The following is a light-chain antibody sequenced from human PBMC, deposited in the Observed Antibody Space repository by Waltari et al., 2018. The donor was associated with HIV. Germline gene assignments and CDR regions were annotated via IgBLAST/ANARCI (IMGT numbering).Light chain of an antibody. CDR2: QDN. V-gene: IGLV3-1*01. CDR3: QAWGSSTSGV. J-gene: IGLJ2*01. Sequence: SYEVTQPPSVAVSPGQTASITCSGYELGDKYTCWYHQKPGQSPLLAIYQDNKRPSGIPERFAGSSAGRTATLTIGGTLPVDETDYFCQAWGSSTSGVFGRGTKLTVL. CDR1: ELGDKY.